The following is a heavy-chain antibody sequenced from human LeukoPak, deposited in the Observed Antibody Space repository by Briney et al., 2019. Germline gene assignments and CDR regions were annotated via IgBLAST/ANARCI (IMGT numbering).Heavy chain of an antibody. J-gene: IGHJ1*01. D-gene: IGHD6-19*01. CDR1: GFTFSSYS. CDR3: ARAHSSGWCHFQH. CDR2: ISSSSSYI. Sequence: PGGSLRLSCAASGFTFSSYSMNWVRQAPGKGLEWVSSISSSSSYIYYADSVKGRFTISRDNAKNSLYLQMNSLRAEDTAVYYCARAHSSGWCHFQHWGQGTLVTVSS. V-gene: IGHV3-21*01.